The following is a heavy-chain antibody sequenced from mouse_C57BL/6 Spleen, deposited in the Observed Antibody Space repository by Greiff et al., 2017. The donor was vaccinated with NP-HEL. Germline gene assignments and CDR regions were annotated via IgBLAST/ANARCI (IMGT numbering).Heavy chain of an antibody. CDR3: ARGRWDYDTWFAY. Sequence: VQLQQSGAELVKPGASVKISCKASGYAFSSYWMNWVKQRPGKGLEWIGQIYPGDGDTNYNGKFKGKATLTADKSSSTAYMQLSSLTSEDSAVYFCARGRWDYDTWFAYWGQGTLVTVSA. J-gene: IGHJ3*01. CDR2: IYPGDGDT. V-gene: IGHV1-80*01. D-gene: IGHD2-4*01. CDR1: GYAFSSYW.